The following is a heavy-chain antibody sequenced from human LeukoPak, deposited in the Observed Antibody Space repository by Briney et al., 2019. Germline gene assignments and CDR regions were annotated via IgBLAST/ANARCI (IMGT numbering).Heavy chain of an antibody. D-gene: IGHD3-10*01. V-gene: IGHV1-18*04. Sequence: ASVKVSCKASGYTFTSYGISWVRQAPGQGLEWMGWISAYNGNTNYAQKLQGRVTMTTDTSTSTAYTELRSLRSDDTAVYYCARDRSYYGSGSLWGQGTLVTVSS. CDR1: GYTFTSYG. CDR3: ARDRSYYGSGSL. CDR2: ISAYNGNT. J-gene: IGHJ4*02.